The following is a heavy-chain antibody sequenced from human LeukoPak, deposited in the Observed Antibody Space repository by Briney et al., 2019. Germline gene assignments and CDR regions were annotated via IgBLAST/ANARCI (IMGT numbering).Heavy chain of an antibody. J-gene: IGHJ6*03. CDR3: ARDGYSNYFYIDV. V-gene: IGHV3-23*01. CDR1: GFTFSSYG. CDR2: IGGSGAST. D-gene: IGHD5-24*01. Sequence: PGGSLRLSCAASGFTFSSYGMSWVRQAPGKGLQWVSGIGGSGASTYYAESVKGRFTISRDNSKNTLALQMNSLTAEDTAVYYCARDGYSNYFYIDVWGKGTTVTVSS.